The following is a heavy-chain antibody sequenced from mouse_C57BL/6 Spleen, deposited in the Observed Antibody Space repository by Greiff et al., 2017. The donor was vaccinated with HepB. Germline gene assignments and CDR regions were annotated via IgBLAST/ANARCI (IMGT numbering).Heavy chain of an antibody. Sequence: EVQLQESGPGLVKPSQSLSLTCSVTGYSITSGYYWNWIRQFPGNKLEWMGYISYDGSNNYNPSLKNRISITRDTSKNQFFLKLNSVTTEDTATYYCARTGYGNSFAYWGQGTLVTVSA. V-gene: IGHV3-6*01. CDR2: ISYDGSN. CDR1: GYSITSGYY. D-gene: IGHD2-1*01. J-gene: IGHJ3*01. CDR3: ARTGYGNSFAY.